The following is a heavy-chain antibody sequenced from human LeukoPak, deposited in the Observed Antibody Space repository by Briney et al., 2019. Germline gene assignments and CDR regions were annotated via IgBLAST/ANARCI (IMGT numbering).Heavy chain of an antibody. D-gene: IGHD2-15*01. CDR1: GGSISSYY. CDR3: ARRAAYGGFDY. J-gene: IGHJ4*02. V-gene: IGHV4-59*08. Sequence: SETLSLTCTVSGGSISSYYWSWIRQPPGKGLEWIGYIYYSGSTNYNPSLKSRVTVSVDTSKNQSSLKLSSVTAADTAVYYCARRAAYGGFDYWGQGTLVTVSS. CDR2: IYYSGST.